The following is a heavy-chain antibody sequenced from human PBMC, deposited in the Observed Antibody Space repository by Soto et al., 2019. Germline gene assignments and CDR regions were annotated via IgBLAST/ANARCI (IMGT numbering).Heavy chain of an antibody. CDR3: ARDEGYYYGSGSYGYYYMDV. J-gene: IGHJ6*03. Sequence: GASVKGCCKASGYTFTSYYMHWGGQAPGKGVERMGIINPSCGSTSYAQKFQGRVTMTRDTSTSTVYMELSSLRSEDTAVYYCARDEGYYYGSGSYGYYYMDVWGKGTTVTVS. V-gene: IGHV1-46*03. CDR1: GYTFTSYY. D-gene: IGHD3-10*01. CDR2: INPSCGST.